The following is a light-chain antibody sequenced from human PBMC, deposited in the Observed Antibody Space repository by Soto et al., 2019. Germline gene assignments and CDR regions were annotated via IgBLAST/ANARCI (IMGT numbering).Light chain of an antibody. CDR1: GLGIYNY. V-gene: IGLV2-14*01. CDR2: EVN. J-gene: IGLJ2*01. CDR3: SSYTLTTTL. Sequence: QSVLTQPGSVSGSPGQSITISCTGGLGIYNYVSWYQQHPGKVPKLLIYEVNSRPSGISDRFSGSKSGDTASLTISGLQAEDAADYYCSSYTLTTTLFGGGTKLTV.